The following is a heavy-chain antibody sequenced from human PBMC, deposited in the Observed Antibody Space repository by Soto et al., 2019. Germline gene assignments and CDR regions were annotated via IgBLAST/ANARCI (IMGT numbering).Heavy chain of an antibody. CDR1: GFTFSSYA. V-gene: IGHV3-30-3*01. CDR3: ARVDRVVVITSYFDY. D-gene: IGHD3-22*01. CDR2: ISYDGSNK. Sequence: GGSLRLSCAASGFTFSSYAMHWVRQAPGKGLEWVAVISYDGSNKYYADSVKGRFTISRDNSKNTLYLQMNSLRAEDTAVYYCARVDRVVVITSYFDYWGQGTLVTVSS. J-gene: IGHJ4*02.